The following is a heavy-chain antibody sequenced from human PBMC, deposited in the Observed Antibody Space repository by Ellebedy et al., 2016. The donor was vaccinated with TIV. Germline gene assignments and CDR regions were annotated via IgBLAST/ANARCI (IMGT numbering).Heavy chain of an antibody. CDR2: ISYVGNNE. CDR1: GFTFTSYC. CDR3: ARDPYNYGYFDY. J-gene: IGHJ4*02. Sequence: GESLKISCAASGFTFTSYCMHWVRQAPGKGLVWVAVISYVGNNEDYADSVKGRFTISRDNSKNTLYLQMNSLRAEDTAVYYCARDPYNYGYFDYWGQGTLVTVSS. V-gene: IGHV3-30*03. D-gene: IGHD5-18*01.